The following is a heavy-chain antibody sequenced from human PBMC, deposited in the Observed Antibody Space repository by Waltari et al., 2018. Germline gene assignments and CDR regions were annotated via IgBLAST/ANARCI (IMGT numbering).Heavy chain of an antibody. CDR2: ITHSGSS. D-gene: IGHD1-26*01. CDR3: ARLGSYLDY. J-gene: IGHJ4*02. V-gene: IGHV4-39*07. CDR1: GASVSSRIHY. Sequence: QLQLQESGPGLVKPSETLSLTCTVSGASVSSRIHYWGWIRQSPGKGLEWIGSITHSGSSYYNPSLRSRVTLLVDTSKNQFSLRVNSVTAADMAVYYCARLGSYLDYWGQGTLVTVSS.